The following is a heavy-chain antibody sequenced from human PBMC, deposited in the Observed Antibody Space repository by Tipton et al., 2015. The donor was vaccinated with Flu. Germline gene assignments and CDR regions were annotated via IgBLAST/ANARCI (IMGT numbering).Heavy chain of an antibody. Sequence: TLSLTCSVSGGSINNYYLSWVRQPPGKGLEWIGSVYNSGNSYYNPSLKSRVAMSVDTSKNHLSLKLSPVTAADTAMFYCARLSFYDVDLKNFYFDYWGQGTLVTVSS. CDR1: GGSINNYY. V-gene: IGHV4-59*04. J-gene: IGHJ4*02. CDR2: VYNSGNS. D-gene: IGHD3-10*02. CDR3: ARLSFYDVDLKNFYFDY.